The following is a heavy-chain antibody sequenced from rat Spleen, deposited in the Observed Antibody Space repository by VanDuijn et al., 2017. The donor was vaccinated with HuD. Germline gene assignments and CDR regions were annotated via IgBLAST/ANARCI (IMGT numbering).Heavy chain of an antibody. D-gene: IGHD1-6*01. CDR1: GFSVTSYH. Sequence: QVRLKESGPRLVQPSQTLSVTCTVSGFSVTSYHVSWVRQPPGKGLEWLGAIWKGGSTDYNSLLKSRLSISRDTSKNQVFLKMNSLQTDDTGTYYCARHDYYFDYWGQGVTVTVSS. V-gene: IGHV2-61*01. J-gene: IGHJ2*01. CDR2: IWKGGST. CDR3: ARHDYYFDY.